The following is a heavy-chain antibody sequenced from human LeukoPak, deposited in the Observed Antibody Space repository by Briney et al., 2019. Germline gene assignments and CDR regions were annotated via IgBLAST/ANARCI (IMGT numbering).Heavy chain of an antibody. J-gene: IGHJ3*02. V-gene: IGHV3-23*01. D-gene: IGHD2-21*02. CDR3: ARVCGGDCSHDAFDI. CDR1: GFTFSSYA. Sequence: GGSLRLSCAASGFTFSSYAMSWVRQAPGKGLEWVSAISASGGTTYYADSVKGRFTISRDNSKNTLYLQMNSLRAEDTAVYYCARVCGGDCSHDAFDIWGQGTMVTVSS. CDR2: ISASGGTT.